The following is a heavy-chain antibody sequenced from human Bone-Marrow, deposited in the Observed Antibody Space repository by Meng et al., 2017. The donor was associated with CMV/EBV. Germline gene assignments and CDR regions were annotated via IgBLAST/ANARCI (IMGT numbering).Heavy chain of an antibody. Sequence: GESQKISCAASGFTFSSYWMHWVRQAPGKGLVWVSRINSDGSSTSYADSVKGRFTISRDNAKNTLYLQMNSLRAEDTAVYYCARARVVVPAAMAYWGQGTLVTVSS. CDR1: GFTFSSYW. D-gene: IGHD2-2*01. V-gene: IGHV3-74*01. CDR2: INSDGSST. J-gene: IGHJ4*02. CDR3: ARARVVVPAAMAY.